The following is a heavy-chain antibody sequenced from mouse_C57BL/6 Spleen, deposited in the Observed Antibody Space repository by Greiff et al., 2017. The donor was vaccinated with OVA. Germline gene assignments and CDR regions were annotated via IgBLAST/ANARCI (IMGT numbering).Heavy chain of an antibody. Sequence: VHVKQSGPELVKPGASVKISYKASGYSFTDYNMNWVKQSNGKSLEWIGVINPNYGTTSYNQKFKGKATLTVDQSSSTAYMQLNSLTSEDSAVYYCARSNYYGSSPYAMDYWGQGTSVTVSS. V-gene: IGHV1-39*01. D-gene: IGHD1-1*01. CDR1: GYSFTDYN. CDR3: ARSNYYGSSPYAMDY. CDR2: INPNYGTT. J-gene: IGHJ4*01.